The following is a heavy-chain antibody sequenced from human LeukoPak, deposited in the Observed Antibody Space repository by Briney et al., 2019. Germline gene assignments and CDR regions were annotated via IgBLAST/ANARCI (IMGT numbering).Heavy chain of an antibody. D-gene: IGHD4-17*01. Sequence: PGRSLRLSCAASGFTFDDYAMHWVRQAPGKGPEWVSGISWNSGSIGYADSVKGRFTISRDNAKNSLYLQMNSLRAEDTALYYCAKDDYASMDVWGQGTTVTVSS. CDR3: AKDDYASMDV. V-gene: IGHV3-9*01. CDR2: ISWNSGSI. J-gene: IGHJ6*02. CDR1: GFTFDDYA.